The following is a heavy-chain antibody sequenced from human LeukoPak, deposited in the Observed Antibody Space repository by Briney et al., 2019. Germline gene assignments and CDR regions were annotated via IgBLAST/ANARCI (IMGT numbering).Heavy chain of an antibody. Sequence: ASVKVSCKASGYTFTSYYMHWVRQAPGQGLEWMGIINPSGGSTSCAQKFQGRVTMTRDTSTSTVYMELSSLRSEDTAVYYCARGSVVVVTAILSLGYWGQGTLVTVSS. CDR3: ARGSVVVVTAILSLGY. CDR2: INPSGGST. D-gene: IGHD2-21*02. CDR1: GYTFTSYY. V-gene: IGHV1-46*01. J-gene: IGHJ4*02.